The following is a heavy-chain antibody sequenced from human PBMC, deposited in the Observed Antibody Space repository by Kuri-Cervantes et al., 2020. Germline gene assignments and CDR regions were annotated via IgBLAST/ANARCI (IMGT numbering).Heavy chain of an antibody. D-gene: IGHD3-22*01. Sequence: ASVKVSCKASGYTFTSYYMHWVRQAPGQGLEWMGIINPSGGSTSYAQKFQGRVTMTRDTSTSTVYMELSSLRSEDTAVCYCATDGVVVISTGAFDIWGQGTMVTVSS. J-gene: IGHJ3*02. CDR2: INPSGGST. CDR3: ATDGVVVISTGAFDI. CDR1: GYTFTSYY. V-gene: IGHV1-46*01.